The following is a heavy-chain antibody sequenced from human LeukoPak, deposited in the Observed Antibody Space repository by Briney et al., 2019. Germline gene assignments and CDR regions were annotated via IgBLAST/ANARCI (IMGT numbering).Heavy chain of an antibody. CDR2: ISASSSTI. CDR1: GFTFSSYS. V-gene: IGHV3-48*01. Sequence: GVSLRLSCAASGFTFSSYSMNWVRQAPAKGLEWISYISASSSTIYYADSVKGRFTISRDNAKNSLYLHMNSLRAEDTAVYYCTRAVTSSGYGPDYWGQGTLVTVSS. D-gene: IGHD5-12*01. J-gene: IGHJ4*02. CDR3: TRAVTSSGYGPDY.